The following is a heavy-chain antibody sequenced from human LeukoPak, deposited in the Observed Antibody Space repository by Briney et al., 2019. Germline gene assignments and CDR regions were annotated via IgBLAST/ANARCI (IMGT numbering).Heavy chain of an antibody. CDR2: ISWNSGSI. D-gene: IGHD6-6*01. CDR1: GFTFDDYA. Sequence: GRSLRLSCAASGFTFDDYAMHWVRQAPGKGLEWVSGISWNSGSIGYADSVKGRFTISRGNAKNSLYLQMNSLRAEDMALYYCAKETIAARGAFDIWGQGTMVTVSS. CDR3: AKETIAARGAFDI. V-gene: IGHV3-9*03. J-gene: IGHJ3*02.